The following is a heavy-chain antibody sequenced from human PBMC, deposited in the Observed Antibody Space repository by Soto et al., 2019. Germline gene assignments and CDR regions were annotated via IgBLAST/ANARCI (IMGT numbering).Heavy chain of an antibody. CDR3: AKVGLFDGNKPITFEF. Sequence: GGSLRLSCAASGFSFSSYWMSWARQAPGRGLEWVANINQDATRQSYVDSVEGRFSISRDNAKNSLYLQMNSLRVEDTAVYYCAKVGLFDGNKPITFEFWGQGTLVTVSS. V-gene: IGHV3-7*03. J-gene: IGHJ4*02. D-gene: IGHD3-10*01. CDR1: GFSFSSYW. CDR2: INQDATRQ.